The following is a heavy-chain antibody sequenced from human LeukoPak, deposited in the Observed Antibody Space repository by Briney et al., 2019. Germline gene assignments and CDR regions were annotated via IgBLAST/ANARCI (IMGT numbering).Heavy chain of an antibody. CDR2: ISAYNGNT. Sequence: ASVKVSCKASDYTFTSYGISWVRQAPGQGLEWMGWISAYNGNTNYAQKLQGRVTMTTDTSTSTAYMELRSLRSDDTAVYYCARVYDIFTGYPDAFDIWGQGTMVTVSS. D-gene: IGHD3-9*01. V-gene: IGHV1-18*01. CDR3: ARVYDIFTGYPDAFDI. J-gene: IGHJ3*02. CDR1: DYTFTSYG.